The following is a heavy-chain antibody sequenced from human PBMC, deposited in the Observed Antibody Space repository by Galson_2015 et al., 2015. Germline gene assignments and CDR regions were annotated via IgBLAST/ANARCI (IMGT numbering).Heavy chain of an antibody. J-gene: IGHJ4*02. V-gene: IGHV5-51*03. CDR2: IYPRDSDT. CDR3: ARRPSIVRDTAFDY. D-gene: IGHD1-26*01. CDR1: EYSFSNYW. Sequence: QSGAEVKEPGESLKISCKGFEYSFSNYWIGWVRHLPGKGLEWMGIIYPRDSDTRYSPSFQGQVIISADKSISTVYLQWSSLKASDTAMYYCARRPSIVRDTAFDYWGQGTLVTVSS.